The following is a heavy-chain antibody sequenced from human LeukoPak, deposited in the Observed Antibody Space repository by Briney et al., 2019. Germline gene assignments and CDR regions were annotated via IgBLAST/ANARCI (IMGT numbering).Heavy chain of an antibody. CDR2: IKQDGSEK. V-gene: IGHV3-7*01. CDR1: GFTFSSYR. CDR3: ARVAVTPILYYYYYYMDV. Sequence: PGGSLRLSCAASGFTFSSYRMSWVRQAPGKGLEWVANIKQDGSEKYYVDSVKGRFTISRDNAKNSLYLQMNSLRAEDTAVYYCARVAVTPILYYYYYYMDVWGKGTTVTVSS. J-gene: IGHJ6*03. D-gene: IGHD2-21*02.